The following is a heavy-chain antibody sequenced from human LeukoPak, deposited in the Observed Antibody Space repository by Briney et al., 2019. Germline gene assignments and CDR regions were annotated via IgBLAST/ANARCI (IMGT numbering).Heavy chain of an antibody. CDR1: GYTFTSYG. D-gene: IGHD4-17*01. CDR3: ARVAGDYGDYPYYFDY. CDR2: ISAYNGNK. J-gene: IGHJ4*02. Sequence: ASVKVSCKASGYTFTSYGISGVRPAPGQGVEWMGWISAYNGNKNYAQKLQGRVTMTTDTSTSTAYMELRSLRSDDTAVYYCARVAGDYGDYPYYFDYWGQGTLVTVSS. V-gene: IGHV1-18*01.